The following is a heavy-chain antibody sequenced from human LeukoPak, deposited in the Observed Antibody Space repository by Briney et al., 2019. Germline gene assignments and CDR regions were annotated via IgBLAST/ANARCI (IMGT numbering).Heavy chain of an antibody. V-gene: IGHV1-2*02. CDR1: GYTFTGYY. D-gene: IGHD6-19*01. CDR2: INPNSGGT. CDR3: AREYSGWSPGY. J-gene: IGHJ4*02. Sequence: ASVKVSCKASGYTFTGYYMHWVRQAPGQGLEWMGWINPNSGGTTYAQKFQGRVTMTRDTSISTAYMELSRLRSDDTAVYYCAREYSGWSPGYWGQGTLVTVSS.